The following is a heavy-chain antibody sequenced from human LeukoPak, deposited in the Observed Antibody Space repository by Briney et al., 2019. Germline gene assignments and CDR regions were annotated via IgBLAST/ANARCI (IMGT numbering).Heavy chain of an antibody. CDR1: GFTFSSYS. D-gene: IGHD3-3*01. J-gene: IGHJ4*02. CDR2: INSDGSST. Sequence: GGSLRLSCAASGFTFSSYSMNWVRQAPGKGLVWVSRINSDGSSTSYADSVKGRFTISRDNAKNTLYLQMNSLRAEDTAVYYCAREYDFWSGYAFDYWGQGTLVTVSS. CDR3: AREYDFWSGYAFDY. V-gene: IGHV3-74*01.